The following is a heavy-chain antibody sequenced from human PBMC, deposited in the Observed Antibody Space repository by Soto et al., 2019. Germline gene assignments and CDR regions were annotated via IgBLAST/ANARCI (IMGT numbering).Heavy chain of an antibody. CDR3: ARDKDRPQLGGNYYYILDV. CDR2: IMPVFRRP. D-gene: IGHD3-3*02. CDR1: GGTFRTSA. J-gene: IGHJ6*02. Sequence: QVQLVQSGAEVKKPGSSVKVSCKASGGTFRTSAISWVLQAPGQGLEWVGGIMPVFRRPKYAQNFQGRVTISADESSSTASMELSSLRSDDTAVYYCARDKDRPQLGGNYYYILDVWGQGTAVTVSS. V-gene: IGHV1-69*12.